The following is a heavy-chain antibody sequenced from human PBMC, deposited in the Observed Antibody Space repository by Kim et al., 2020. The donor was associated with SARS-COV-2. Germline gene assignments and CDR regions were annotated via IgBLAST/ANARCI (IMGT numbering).Heavy chain of an antibody. D-gene: IGHD4-17*01. CDR2: ISSSSSTI. CDR1: GFTFSSYS. V-gene: IGHV3-48*02. CDR3: ARETSDYGDYGKAFDY. J-gene: IGHJ4*02. Sequence: GGSLRLSCAASGFTFSSYSMNWVRQAPGKGLEWVSYISSSSSTIYYADSVKGRFTISRDNAKNSLYLQMNSLRDEDTAVYYCARETSDYGDYGKAFDYWGQGTLVTVSS.